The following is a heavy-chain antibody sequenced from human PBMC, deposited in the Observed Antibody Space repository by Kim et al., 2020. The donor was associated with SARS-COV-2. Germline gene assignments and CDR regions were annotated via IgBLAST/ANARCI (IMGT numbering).Heavy chain of an antibody. Sequence: GGSLRLSCAASGFTFTSYSMNWVRQAPGMGLERVSSINGFGTTKYYADSVKGRFTISRDNSKNTVYLQMDSLSAEDTAVYYCAKPATSGGPHYYFDYWCRGPLATAS. D-gene: IGHD1-1*01. J-gene: IGHJ4*02. V-gene: IGHV3-23*01. CDR3: AKPATSGGPHYYFDY. CDR1: GFTFTSYS. CDR2: INGFGTTK.